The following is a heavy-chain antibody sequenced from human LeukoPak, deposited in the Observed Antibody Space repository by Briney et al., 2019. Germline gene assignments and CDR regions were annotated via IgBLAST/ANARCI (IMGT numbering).Heavy chain of an antibody. V-gene: IGHV3-48*01. CDR2: ISSSSSTI. J-gene: IGHJ6*04. Sequence: GGSLRLSCAASGFTSSSYSMNWVRQAPGKGLEWVSYISSSSSTIYYADSVKGRFTISRDNAKNSLYLQMNSLRAEDTAVYYCAELGITMIGGVWGKGTTVTISS. CDR3: AELGITMIGGV. D-gene: IGHD3-10*02. CDR1: GFTSSSYS.